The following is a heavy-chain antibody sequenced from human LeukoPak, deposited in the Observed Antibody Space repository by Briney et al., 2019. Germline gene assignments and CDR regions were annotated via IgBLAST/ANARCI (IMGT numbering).Heavy chain of an antibody. CDR1: GFTFSDYY. Sequence: PGGSLRLSCAASGFTFSDYYMNWVRQAPGKGLEWVSSISSSSSYIYYADSVKGRFTISRDNAKNSLYLQMNSLRAEDTAVYYCAKDPHQLLPSYWGQGTLVTVSS. CDR3: AKDPHQLLPSY. CDR2: ISSSSSYI. V-gene: IGHV3-21*04. D-gene: IGHD3-10*01. J-gene: IGHJ4*02.